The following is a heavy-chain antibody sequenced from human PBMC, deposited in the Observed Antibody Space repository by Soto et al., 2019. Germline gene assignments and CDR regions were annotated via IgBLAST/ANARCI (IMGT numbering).Heavy chain of an antibody. Sequence: RGESLKISCKSSGYRFTSSWIGWVLQMPGKGLEWMGIIYPGDSDTRYRPSFQGQVTISADKSSSTAYLQWNSLQASDTAMYYCARLPGIVAPGTVFLDNWGQGTMVTVSS. CDR2: IYPGDSDT. J-gene: IGHJ4*02. V-gene: IGHV5-51*01. CDR3: ARLPGIVAPGTVFLDN. CDR1: GYRFTSSW. D-gene: IGHD1-1*01.